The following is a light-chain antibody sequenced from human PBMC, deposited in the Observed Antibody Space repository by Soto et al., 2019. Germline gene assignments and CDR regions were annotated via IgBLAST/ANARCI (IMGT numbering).Light chain of an antibody. V-gene: IGLV2-23*01. CDR3: CAYAGNNAVV. CDR2: EGT. J-gene: IGLJ2*01. CDR1: SSDVGSYNL. Sequence: QSALTQPASVSGSPGQSITISCTGTSSDVGSYNLVSWYQQHPGKAPKVIIYEGTKRPSGVSNRFSCSKTGNTASLTISGLQDEDEADYYCCAYAGNNAVVFGGGTKLTVL.